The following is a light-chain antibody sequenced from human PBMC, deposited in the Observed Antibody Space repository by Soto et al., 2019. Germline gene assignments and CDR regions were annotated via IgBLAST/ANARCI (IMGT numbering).Light chain of an antibody. CDR1: ISDIGGYDY. CDR2: DVS. V-gene: IGLV2-11*01. J-gene: IGLJ3*02. CDR3: CSYAGSYSHVL. Sequence: QSALTQPRSVSGCQGQSVPISCTGTISDIGGYDYVSWYQQHPGNPGKAPKLMIYDVSKRPSGVPERFSGSKSGYTASLTISGLQAEDEAEYYCCSYAGSYSHVLFGGGTKVTVL.